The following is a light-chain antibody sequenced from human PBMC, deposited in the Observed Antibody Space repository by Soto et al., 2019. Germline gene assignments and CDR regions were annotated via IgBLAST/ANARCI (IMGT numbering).Light chain of an antibody. J-gene: IGLJ3*02. CDR2: EVS. CDR3: SSYTSSSTWV. Sequence: QSALTQPASVSGSPGQSITISCTGTSSDVGVYNYVSWYQQHPGKAPKLMIYEVSNRPSGVSNRFSGSKSGNTASLTTSGLQAEDEADYYCSSYTSSSTWVFGGGTKVTVL. CDR1: SSDVGVYNY. V-gene: IGLV2-14*01.